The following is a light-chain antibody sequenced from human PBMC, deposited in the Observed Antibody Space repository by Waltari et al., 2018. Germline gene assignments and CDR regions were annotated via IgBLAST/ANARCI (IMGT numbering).Light chain of an antibody. CDR1: QSIRSQ. V-gene: IGKV3-20*01. J-gene: IGKJ3*01. CDR3: QHYLNLPVA. CDR2: GTS. Sequence: EMVLTQFPGTLSLSPGERVILSCRASQSIRSQLAWYQQKPGQAPRLLIYGTSNRATGIPDRFSGSGSGTDFSLTISRLDPEDCAVYYCQHYLNLPVAFGPGTKVEIK.